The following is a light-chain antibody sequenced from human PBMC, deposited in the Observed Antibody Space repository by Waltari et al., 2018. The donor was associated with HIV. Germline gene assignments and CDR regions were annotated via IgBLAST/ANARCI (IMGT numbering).Light chain of an antibody. Sequence: SYELTQPPSMSVSPGQTANITCSGDKLGNEYACWYQQKAGQSPVLVIFQDTRLPSGFPERFSGSTSGNTATLTISGALPADEGDYYCQAWDNSVVVFGGGTRLTVL. CDR1: KLGNEY. CDR2: QDT. V-gene: IGLV3-1*01. CDR3: QAWDNSVVV. J-gene: IGLJ2*01.